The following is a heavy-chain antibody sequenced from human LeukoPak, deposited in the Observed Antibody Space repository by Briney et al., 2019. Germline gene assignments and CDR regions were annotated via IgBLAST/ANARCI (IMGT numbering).Heavy chain of an antibody. CDR2: ISSISSSYI. V-gene: IGHV3-21*01. CDR3: ARDPFDYDSSGYYRINTNFDY. J-gene: IGHJ4*02. CDR1: GFTFSSYS. D-gene: IGHD3-22*01. Sequence: GGSLRLSCAASGFTFSSYSMNWVRQAPGKGLEWVSSISSISSSYIYYADSVKGRFTISRDNAKNSLYLQMNSLRAEDTAVYYCARDPFDYDSSGYYRINTNFDYWGQGTLVTVSS.